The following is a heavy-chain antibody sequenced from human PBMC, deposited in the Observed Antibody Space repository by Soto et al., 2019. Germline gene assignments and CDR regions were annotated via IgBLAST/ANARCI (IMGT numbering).Heavy chain of an antibody. D-gene: IGHD3-9*01. CDR3: ARSFESGCDS. V-gene: IGHV3-21*01. Sequence: GGSLRLSCAASGFPFSSYSMTWVRQRPGQGLEWVSSISGTSEYIYYAASLKSRFTISRANARNSVYLQIHSLRTDDTAVYYCARSFESGCDSWGQGTLVTVS. CDR2: ISGTSEYI. J-gene: IGHJ4*02. CDR1: GFPFSSYS.